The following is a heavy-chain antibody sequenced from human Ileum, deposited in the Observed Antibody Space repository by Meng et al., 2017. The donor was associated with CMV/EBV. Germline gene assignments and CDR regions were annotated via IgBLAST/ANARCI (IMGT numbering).Heavy chain of an antibody. D-gene: IGHD3-16*01. CDR1: GFNFSTSA. J-gene: IGHJ4*01. CDR2: ISTSGRYI. V-gene: IGHV3-21*03. CDR3: AKSPAVASSSLDY. Sequence: AASGFNFSTSAMTWVRQAPGKGIEWVASISTSGRYIYYAESVKGRFTISRDYAKNSLFLQMNSLGVEDTALYYCAKSPAVASSSLDYWGQEPWSPSPQ.